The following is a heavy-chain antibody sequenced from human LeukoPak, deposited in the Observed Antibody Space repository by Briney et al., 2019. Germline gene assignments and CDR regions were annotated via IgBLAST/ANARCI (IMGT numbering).Heavy chain of an antibody. D-gene: IGHD1-1*01. V-gene: IGHV5-51*01. Sequence: GESLKISCKGSGYSFTSYWIGWVRQMPGKGLEWMGIIYPGDSDTKYGPSFQGQVTISADKSISTAYLQWSSLKASDTAMYYCARLDGSGTTGTHFDYWGQGTLVTVSS. CDR2: IYPGDSDT. CDR1: GYSFTSYW. CDR3: ARLDGSGTTGTHFDY. J-gene: IGHJ4*02.